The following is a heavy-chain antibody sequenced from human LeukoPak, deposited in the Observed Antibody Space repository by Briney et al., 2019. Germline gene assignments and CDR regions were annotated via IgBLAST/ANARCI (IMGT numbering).Heavy chain of an antibody. J-gene: IGHJ4*02. V-gene: IGHV1-2*02. CDR1: GYTFTGYY. CDR2: INPNSGGT. Sequence: ASVKFSCKASGYTFTGYYMHWVRQAPGQGLEWMGWINPNSGGTNYAQKFQGRVTMTRDTSISTAYMELSRLRSDDTAVYYCARDRDVRAAAGTFDYWGQGTLVTVSS. CDR3: ARDRDVRAAAGTFDY. D-gene: IGHD6-13*01.